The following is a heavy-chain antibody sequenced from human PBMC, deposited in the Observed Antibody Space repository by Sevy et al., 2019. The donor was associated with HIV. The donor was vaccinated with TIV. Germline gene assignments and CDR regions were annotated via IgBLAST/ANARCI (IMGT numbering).Heavy chain of an antibody. Sequence: GGSLRLSCAASGFTFSDYGMHWVRQTPGKGLEWVAVIWYDGSTKYYADSVKGRFTISRDHSKNTLYLQMNSLRAEDTAVYYCARDKLLPVMVSMVRGALSYYFDYWGQGTLVTVSS. D-gene: IGHD3-10*01. CDR2: IWYDGSTK. J-gene: IGHJ4*02. CDR1: GFTFSDYG. CDR3: ARDKLLPVMVSMVRGALSYYFDY. V-gene: IGHV3-33*01.